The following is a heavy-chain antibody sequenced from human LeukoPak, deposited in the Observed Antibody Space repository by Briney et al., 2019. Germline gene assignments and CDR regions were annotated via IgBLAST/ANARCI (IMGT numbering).Heavy chain of an antibody. Sequence: GALRLSCAASGFTFSSYSMNWVRQAPGKGLEWVSSISSSSSYIYYADSVKGRFTISRDNAKNSLYLQMNSLRAEDTAVYYCARDGVRYGYDWGQGTLVTVSS. J-gene: IGHJ4*02. V-gene: IGHV3-21*01. CDR3: ARDGVRYGYD. CDR2: ISSSSSYI. CDR1: GFTFSSYS. D-gene: IGHD5-18*01.